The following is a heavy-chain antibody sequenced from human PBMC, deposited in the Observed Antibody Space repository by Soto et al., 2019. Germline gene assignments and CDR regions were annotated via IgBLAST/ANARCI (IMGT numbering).Heavy chain of an antibody. CDR3: ARAVDTGDYPSYYYGMDV. D-gene: IGHD4-17*01. CDR2: INHSGST. V-gene: IGHV4-39*07. Sequence: SETLSLTCTVSGGSISSGDYYWSWIRQPPGKGLEWIGEINHSGSTNYNPSLKSRVTISVDTSKNQFSLKLSSVTAADTAVYYCARAVDTGDYPSYYYGMDVWGQGTTVTVSS. CDR1: GGSISSGDYY. J-gene: IGHJ6*02.